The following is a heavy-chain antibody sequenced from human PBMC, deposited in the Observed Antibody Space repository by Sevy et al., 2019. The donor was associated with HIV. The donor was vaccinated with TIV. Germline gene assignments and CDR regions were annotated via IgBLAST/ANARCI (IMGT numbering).Heavy chain of an antibody. CDR2: ISSNGGST. V-gene: IGHV3-64D*06. J-gene: IGHJ4*02. Sequence: GRSLRLSCSASGFTFSSYAMHWVRQAPGKGLEYVSAISSNGGSTYYADSVKGRFTISRDNSKNTLYLQMSSLRAEDTAVYYCVKAYCGGDCYLYYFDYWGQGTLVTVSS. CDR1: GFTFSSYA. D-gene: IGHD2-21*01. CDR3: VKAYCGGDCYLYYFDY.